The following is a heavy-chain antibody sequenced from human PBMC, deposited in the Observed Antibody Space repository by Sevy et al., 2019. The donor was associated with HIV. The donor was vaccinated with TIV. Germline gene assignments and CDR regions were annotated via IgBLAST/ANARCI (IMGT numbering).Heavy chain of an antibody. Sequence: ASVKVSCKASGGTFSSYAISWVRQAPGQGLEWMGGIIPIFGTANYAQKFQGRVTITADESTSTAYMELSSLRSEDTAAYYCARAKDPYGSGSYYNFDYWGQGTLVTVSS. D-gene: IGHD3-10*01. CDR3: ARAKDPYGSGSYYNFDY. CDR2: IIPIFGTA. V-gene: IGHV1-69*13. J-gene: IGHJ4*02. CDR1: GGTFSSYA.